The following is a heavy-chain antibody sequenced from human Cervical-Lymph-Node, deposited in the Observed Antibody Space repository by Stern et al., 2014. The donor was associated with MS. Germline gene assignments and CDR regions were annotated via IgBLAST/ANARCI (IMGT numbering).Heavy chain of an antibody. CDR2: INPSRGGA. CDR3: ARDNEPMFVLRYYAMDV. J-gene: IGHJ6*02. Sequence: VQLVQSGAEAKKPGASVKVSCKASGYIFSDYYIYWVRQAPGQGLEWMGWINPSRGGAKYAQRFQGRVTMTWDRAIREAYMEVGSLRFDDTAVYYCARDNEPMFVLRYYAMDVWGQGTTVTVSS. CDR1: GYIFSDYY. V-gene: IGHV1-2*02. D-gene: IGHD3-10*02.